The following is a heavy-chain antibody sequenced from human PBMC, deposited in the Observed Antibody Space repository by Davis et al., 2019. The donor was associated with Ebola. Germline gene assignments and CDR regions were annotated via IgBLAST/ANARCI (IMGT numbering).Heavy chain of an antibody. CDR2: IKPDGGET. CDR3: AKRAEYYYGSGSYPDDY. J-gene: IGHJ4*02. D-gene: IGHD3-10*01. Sequence: PGGSLRLSCAASGFTFSSYGMHWVRQAPGKGLEWVADIKPDGGETHFVDSVKGRFTISRDNSKNTLYLQMNSLRAEDTAVYYCAKRAEYYYGSGSYPDDYWGQGTLVTVSS. V-gene: IGHV3-7*03. CDR1: GFTFSSYG.